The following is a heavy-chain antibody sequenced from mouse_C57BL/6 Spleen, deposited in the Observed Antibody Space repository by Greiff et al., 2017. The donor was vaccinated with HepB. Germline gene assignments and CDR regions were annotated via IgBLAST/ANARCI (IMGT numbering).Heavy chain of an antibody. Sequence: DVQLVESGGDLVKPGGSLKLSCAASGFTFSSYGMSWVRQTPDKRLEWVATISSGGSYTYSPDSVKGRFTISRDNAKNTPYLHMSSLKSEDTAMYYCAGQEGYGPYAMGYWGQGTSVTVSS. V-gene: IGHV5-6*01. CDR1: GFTFSSYG. D-gene: IGHD1-1*01. CDR3: AGQEGYGPYAMGY. CDR2: ISSGGSYT. J-gene: IGHJ4*01.